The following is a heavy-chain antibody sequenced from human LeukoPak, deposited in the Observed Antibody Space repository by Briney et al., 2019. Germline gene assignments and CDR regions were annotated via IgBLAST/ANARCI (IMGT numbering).Heavy chain of an antibody. CDR1: GFTFSIYG. J-gene: IGHJ4*02. D-gene: IGHD6-13*01. Sequence: PGGSLRLSCAASGFTFSIYGMHWVRQAPGKGLEWVALFSDSVRGRFTISRDNSKDMLYLQMDSLRAEDTAVYYCTKAAVYSINWTPFDDWGQGTLVTVSS. CDR3: TKAAVYSINWTPFDD. V-gene: IGHV3-30*02.